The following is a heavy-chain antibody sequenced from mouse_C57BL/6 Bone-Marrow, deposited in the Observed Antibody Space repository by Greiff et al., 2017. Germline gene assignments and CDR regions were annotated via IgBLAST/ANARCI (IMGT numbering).Heavy chain of an antibody. V-gene: IGHV5-4*03. CDR2: ISDGGSYT. CDR3: ARGYYDDY. D-gene: IGHD2-4*01. Sequence: EVNLVESGGGLVKPGGSLKLSCAASGFTFSSYAMSWVRQTPEKRLEWVATISDGGSYTYYPDNVKGRFTISRDNAKNNLYLQMSHLKSEDTAMYYCARGYYDDYWGQGTTLTVSS. CDR1: GFTFSSYA. J-gene: IGHJ2*01.